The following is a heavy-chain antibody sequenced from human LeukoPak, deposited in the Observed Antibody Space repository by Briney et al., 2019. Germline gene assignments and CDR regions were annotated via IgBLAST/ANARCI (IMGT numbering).Heavy chain of an antibody. D-gene: IGHD3-3*02. CDR2: ISGSGGST. CDR1: GFTFSSYA. J-gene: IGHJ4*02. CDR3: ARGILYPAFYFDY. V-gene: IGHV3-23*01. Sequence: GGSVRLSCAASGFTFSSYAMSWVRQAPGKGLEWVSGISGSGGSTFYADSVKGRFTISRDNSKSTLFLQMDSLRAEDTAVYYCARGILYPAFYFDYWGQGNRVSVSS.